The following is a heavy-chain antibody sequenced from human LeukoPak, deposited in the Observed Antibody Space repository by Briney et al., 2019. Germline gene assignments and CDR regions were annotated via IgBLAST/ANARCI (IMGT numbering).Heavy chain of an antibody. CDR1: GFSFSGHW. V-gene: IGHV3-74*01. CDR2: IICYGSDI. CDR3: ERLRLGVRTGTTEYYGMDV. D-gene: IGHD4-11*01. Sequence: AGGALRLSCAASGFSFSGHWMHWVRQAPGKGLMWVSRIICYGSDISYAGYRKGRFTISRDNDKNTLFLQMNSLTGEETAVYYCERLRLGVRTGTTEYYGMDVWREGGTLTVCS. J-gene: IGHJ6*01.